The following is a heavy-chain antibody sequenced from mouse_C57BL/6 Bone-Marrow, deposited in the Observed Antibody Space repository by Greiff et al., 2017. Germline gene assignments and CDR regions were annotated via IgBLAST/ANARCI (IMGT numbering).Heavy chain of an antibody. CDR3: ARRNDYDGDYYAMDY. CDR1: GFTFSDYG. CDR2: ISNLAYSI. V-gene: IGHV5-15*04. Sequence: DVMLVESGGGLVQPGGSLQLSCAASGFTFSDYGMAWVRQAPRKGPEWVAFISNLAYSIYYADTVTGRFTISRENAENTLYLEMSSLRSEDTAMYYCARRNDYDGDYYAMDYWGQGTSVTVSS. D-gene: IGHD2-4*01. J-gene: IGHJ4*01.